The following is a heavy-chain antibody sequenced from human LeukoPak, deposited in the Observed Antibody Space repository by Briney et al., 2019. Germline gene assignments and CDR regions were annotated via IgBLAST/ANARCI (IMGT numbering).Heavy chain of an antibody. CDR2: ISYDGNNR. J-gene: IGHJ6*03. D-gene: IGHD1-14*01. CDR1: GFTFSRHV. Sequence: GSSLRLSCAASGFTFSRHVMQWVRQAPGKGLEWEAVISYDGNNRFYADSVKGRFTISRDNSRNTLYLQMNSLSGDDAAVYSCARGGIPTGPYYYFYYMDVWGKGTAVTVSS. V-gene: IGHV3-30*01. CDR3: ARGGIPTGPYYYFYYMDV.